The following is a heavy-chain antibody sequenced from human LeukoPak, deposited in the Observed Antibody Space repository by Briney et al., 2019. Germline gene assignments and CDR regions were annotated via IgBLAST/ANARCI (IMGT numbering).Heavy chain of an antibody. J-gene: IGHJ4*02. CDR3: ARVSGSWTAYYYFDY. CDR1: GGSISSYY. V-gene: IGHV4-59*01. D-gene: IGHD6-13*01. CDR2: IYYSGST. Sequence: SETLSLTCTVSGGSISSYYWSWIRQPPGKGLEWIGYIYYSGSTDYNPSLKSRVTISVDTSKNQFSLKLSSVTAADTAVYYCARVSGSWTAYYYFDYWGQGTLVTVSS.